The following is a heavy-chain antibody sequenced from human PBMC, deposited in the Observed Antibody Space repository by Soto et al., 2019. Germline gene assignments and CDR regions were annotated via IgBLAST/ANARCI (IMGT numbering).Heavy chain of an antibody. CDR3: VRGGSVVVVTAPFDY. D-gene: IGHD2-21*02. J-gene: IGHJ4*02. CDR1: GETFTAYY. V-gene: IGHV1-46*03. Sequence: ASVKVSCKTSGETFTAYYLHWVRQAPGQGLEWLGMINPSGGGATYAQKFLGRLTMTRDTSTNTVDMELSSLISEDTAVYYCVRGGSVVVVTAPFDYWGQGTLVTISS. CDR2: INPSGGGA.